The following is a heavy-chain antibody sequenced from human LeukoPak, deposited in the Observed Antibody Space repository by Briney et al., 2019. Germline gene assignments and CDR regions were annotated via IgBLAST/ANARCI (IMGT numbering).Heavy chain of an antibody. CDR2: IYSGGST. J-gene: IGHJ6*02. CDR1: GLTVSSTY. Sequence: GGFLRLSCAASGLTVSSTYMSWVRQTPGKGLEWVSVIYSGGSTYYADSVKGRFTISRDNAKNSLYLQMNSLRAEDTAVYYCARAAVPAAPAYYYGMDVWGQGTTVTVSS. D-gene: IGHD2-2*01. CDR3: ARAAVPAAPAYYYGMDV. V-gene: IGHV3-66*01.